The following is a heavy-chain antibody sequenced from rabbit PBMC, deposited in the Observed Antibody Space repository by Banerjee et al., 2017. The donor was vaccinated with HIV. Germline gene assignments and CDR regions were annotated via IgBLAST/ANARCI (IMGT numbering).Heavy chain of an antibody. CDR1: GFSFSNKYV. V-gene: IGHV1S45*01. Sequence: QEQLVEYGGDLVKPGASLTLTCKASGFSFSNKYVMCWVRQAPGKGLEWIACINTSSGNTVYASWAKGRFTISKTSSTTVTLQMTSLTAADTATYFCAREWDASSSVYYPTRLDLWGPGTLVT. CDR3: AREWDASSSVYYPTRLDL. D-gene: IGHD1-1*01. J-gene: IGHJ3*01. CDR2: INTSSGNT.